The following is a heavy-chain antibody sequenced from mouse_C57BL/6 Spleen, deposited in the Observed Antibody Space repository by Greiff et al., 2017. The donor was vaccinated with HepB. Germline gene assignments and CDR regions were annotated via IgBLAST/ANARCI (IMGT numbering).Heavy chain of an antibody. D-gene: IGHD1-1*01. V-gene: IGHV1-39*01. CDR1: GYSFTDYN. Sequence: EVQLQQSGPELVKPGASVKISCKASGYSFTDYNMNWVKQSNGKSLEWIGVINPNYGTTSYNQKFKGKATLTVDQSSSTAYMQLNSLTSEDSAVYFCARSDTTVVARYFDVWGTGTTVTVSS. CDR3: ARSDTTVVARYFDV. J-gene: IGHJ1*03. CDR2: INPNYGTT.